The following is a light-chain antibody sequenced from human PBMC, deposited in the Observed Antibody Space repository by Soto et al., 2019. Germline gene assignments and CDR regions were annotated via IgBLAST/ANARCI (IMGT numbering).Light chain of an antibody. CDR2: WAS. CDR1: QSVLYSSNNKNY. V-gene: IGKV4-1*01. Sequence: DIVMTQSPDYLAVSLGERATINCKSSQSVLYSSNNKNYLAWYQQKPGQPPKLLIYWASTRESGVPHRFSGSRYGTDFTLTVSSLQSEDGAVYSCQQYYNTTWTFDQGNKVALK. CDR3: QQYYNTTWT. J-gene: IGKJ1*01.